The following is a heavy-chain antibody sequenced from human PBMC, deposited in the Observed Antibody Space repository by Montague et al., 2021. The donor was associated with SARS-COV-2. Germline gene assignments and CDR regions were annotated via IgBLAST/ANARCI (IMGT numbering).Heavy chain of an antibody. Sequence: SETLSLTCSVSGADVSRGNYYWSWIRQPPGRGLEWIGYVFYTGNTNYNPSLKSRVTISVDTSKSLFSLDLTSVTAADTAVYYCARITLCTKVNCLGLFYSDSWGQGALVTVSS. D-gene: IGHD1-1*01. CDR3: ARITLCTKVNCLGLFYSDS. CDR1: GADVSRGNYY. CDR2: VFYTGNT. V-gene: IGHV4-61*03. J-gene: IGHJ4*02.